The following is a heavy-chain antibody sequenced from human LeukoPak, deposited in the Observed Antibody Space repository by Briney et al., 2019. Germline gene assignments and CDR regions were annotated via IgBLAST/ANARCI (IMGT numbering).Heavy chain of an antibody. V-gene: IGHV1-46*01. D-gene: IGHD6-19*01. CDR2: INPSGGST. CDR3: ARGGRERYSSGWTDAFDI. CDR1: GYTFTGQY. Sequence: ASVKVSCKASGYTFTGQYMHWVRQAPGQGLEWMGIINPSGGSTSYAQKFQGRVTMTRDTSTSTVYMELSSLSSEDTAVYYCARGGRERYSSGWTDAFDIWVQGTMVTVSS. J-gene: IGHJ3*02.